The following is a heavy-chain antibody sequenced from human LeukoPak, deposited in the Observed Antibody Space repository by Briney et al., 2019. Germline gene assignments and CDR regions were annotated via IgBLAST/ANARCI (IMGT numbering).Heavy chain of an antibody. CDR2: IYYSGST. Sequence: SETLSLTCTVSGGSISSSSYYWGWIRQPPGKGLEWIGSIYYSGSTYYNPSLKSRVTISVDTSKNQFSLNLSSVTAADTAVYYCARLYYDSSGYYQICYFDFWGQGTLVTVSS. CDR1: GGSISSSSYY. CDR3: ARLYYDSSGYYQICYFDF. D-gene: IGHD3-22*01. J-gene: IGHJ4*02. V-gene: IGHV4-39*01.